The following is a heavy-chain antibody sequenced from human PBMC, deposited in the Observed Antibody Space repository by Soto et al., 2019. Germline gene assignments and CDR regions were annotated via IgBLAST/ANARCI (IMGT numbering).Heavy chain of an antibody. V-gene: IGHV1-69*13. CDR3: ARVIAAAGRSLDY. CDR2: IIPIFGTA. J-gene: IGHJ4*02. Sequence: ASVKVSCKASGGTFSSYAISWVRQAPGQGLEWMEGIIPIFGTANYAQKFQGRVTITADESTSTAYMELSSLRSEDTAVYYCARVIAAAGRSLDYWGQGTLVTVSS. CDR1: GGTFSSYA. D-gene: IGHD6-13*01.